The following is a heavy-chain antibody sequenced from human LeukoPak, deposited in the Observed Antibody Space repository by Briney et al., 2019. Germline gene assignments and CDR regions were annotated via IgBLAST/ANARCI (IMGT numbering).Heavy chain of an antibody. D-gene: IGHD6-6*01. CDR1: GGSISSSSYY. CDR2: IYYSGST. CDR3: ARHPSEYSSSSY. J-gene: IGHJ4*02. V-gene: IGHV4-39*01. Sequence: SETLSLTCTVSGGSISSSSYYWGWIRQLPGKGLEWIGSIYYSGSTYYNPSLKSRVTISVDTSKNQFSLKLSSVTAADTAVYYCARHPSEYSSSSYWGQGTLVTVSS.